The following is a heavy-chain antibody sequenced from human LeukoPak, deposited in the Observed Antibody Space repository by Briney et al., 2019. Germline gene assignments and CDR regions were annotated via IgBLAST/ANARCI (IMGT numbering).Heavy chain of an antibody. V-gene: IGHV1-46*01. CDR1: GYPFTSYY. Sequence: ASVKVSCKASGYPFTSYYIHWVRQAPGRGLEWMGIINPSDRSTSYAQKFQGRVTMTRDTSTSTVYMELSSLRSEDTAVYYCARIYCSGGSCYYGFDSWGQGTLVTVSS. D-gene: IGHD2-15*01. CDR2: INPSDRST. J-gene: IGHJ4*02. CDR3: ARIYCSGGSCYYGFDS.